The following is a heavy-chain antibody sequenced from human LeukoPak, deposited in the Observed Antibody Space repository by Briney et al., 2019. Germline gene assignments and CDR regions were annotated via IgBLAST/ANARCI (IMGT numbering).Heavy chain of an antibody. Sequence: PGASVKVSCKASGYTFTSYGISWVRQAPGQGLEWMGWISAYNGNTNYAQKLQGRVTMTTDTSTSTAYMELRSLRSDDTAVYYCASDTPGCSGGSCYNPYYYYGMDVWGQGTTVTVSS. CDR1: GYTFTSYG. CDR2: ISAYNGNT. D-gene: IGHD2-15*01. J-gene: IGHJ6*02. CDR3: ASDTPGCSGGSCYNPYYYYGMDV. V-gene: IGHV1-18*01.